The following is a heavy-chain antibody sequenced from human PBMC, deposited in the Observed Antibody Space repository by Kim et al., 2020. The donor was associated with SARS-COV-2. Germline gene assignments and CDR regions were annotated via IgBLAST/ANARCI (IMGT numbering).Heavy chain of an antibody. CDR1: GFTVSSNY. V-gene: IGHV3-53*01. D-gene: IGHD5-12*01. Sequence: GGSLRLSCAASGFTVSSNYMNWVRQAPGKGLEWVSVIYSGGSTYYADSVKGRFTISRDNSQNTLYLQMNSLRAEDTAVYYCARDLEIVGGMDVWGQGTTVTVSS. CDR3: ARDLEIVGGMDV. CDR2: IYSGGST. J-gene: IGHJ6*02.